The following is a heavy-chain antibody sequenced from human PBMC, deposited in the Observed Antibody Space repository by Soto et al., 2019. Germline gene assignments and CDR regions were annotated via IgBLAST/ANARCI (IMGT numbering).Heavy chain of an antibody. CDR1: GGSISSYY. CDR2: IYYSGST. D-gene: IGHD3-3*01. Sequence: PSETLSLTCTVSGGSISSYYWSWIRQPPGKGLEWIGYIYYSGSTNYNPSLKSRVTISVDTSKNQFSLKLSSVTAADTAVYYCAREIRPTYYDFWSGYYNPRWFDPWGQGTLVTVSS. J-gene: IGHJ5*02. V-gene: IGHV4-59*01. CDR3: AREIRPTYYDFWSGYYNPRWFDP.